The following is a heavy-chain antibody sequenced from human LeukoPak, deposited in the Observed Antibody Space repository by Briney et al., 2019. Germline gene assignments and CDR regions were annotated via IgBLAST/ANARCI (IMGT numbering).Heavy chain of an antibody. J-gene: IGHJ6*02. CDR3: ARVDCSSTSCYWYYYYGMDV. D-gene: IGHD2-2*01. CDR1: GFTFSSYS. Sequence: PGGSLRLSCAASGFTFSSYSMNWVRQAPGKGLEWVSSISSSSSYIYYADSVKGRFTISRDNAKNSLYLQMNSLRAEDTAVYYCARVDCSSTSCYWYYYYGMDVWGQGTTVTVSS. CDR2: ISSSSSYI. V-gene: IGHV3-21*01.